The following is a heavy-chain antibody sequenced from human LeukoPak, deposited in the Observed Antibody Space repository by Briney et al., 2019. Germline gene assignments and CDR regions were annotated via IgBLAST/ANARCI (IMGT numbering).Heavy chain of an antibody. J-gene: IGHJ4*02. CDR3: ARGGSGNFWSGTGLYS. V-gene: IGHV1-46*01. Sequence: ASVKVSCKASGYTFTSYYMHWVRQAPGQGLEWMGIINPSGGSTSYAQKFQGRVTMTRDTSTSTVYMELSSLRSEDTAVYYCARGGSGNFWSGTGLYSWGQGTLVTVSS. CDR2: INPSGGST. CDR1: GYTFTSYY. D-gene: IGHD3-3*01.